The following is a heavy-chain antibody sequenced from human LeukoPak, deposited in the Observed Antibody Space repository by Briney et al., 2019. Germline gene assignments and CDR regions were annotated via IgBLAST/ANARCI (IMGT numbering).Heavy chain of an antibody. Sequence: GGSLRLSCAASGFTFSSYAMHWVRQAPGKGLEWVVVISYDGSNKYYADSVKGRFTISRDNSKNTLYLQMNSLRAEDTAVYYCASSYGSGNYYGMDVWGKGTTVTVSS. V-gene: IGHV3-30*04. CDR1: GFTFSSYA. D-gene: IGHD3-10*01. CDR2: ISYDGSNK. J-gene: IGHJ6*04. CDR3: ASSYGSGNYYGMDV.